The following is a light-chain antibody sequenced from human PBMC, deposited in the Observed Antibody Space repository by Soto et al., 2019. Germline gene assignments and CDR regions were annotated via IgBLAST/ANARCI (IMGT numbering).Light chain of an antibody. CDR2: GAF. V-gene: IGKV3D-15*01. CDR1: QSVNSN. CDR3: QQYNKWPRT. J-gene: IGKJ1*01. Sequence: EMGMTQSPATLSVSPGERATLSCRASQSVNSNLAWYQQRPGQAPSLLIYGAFNRATNISARFSGSGSGTEFTLTLTSLQSEDFAIYYCQQYNKWPRTFGQETKVEIK.